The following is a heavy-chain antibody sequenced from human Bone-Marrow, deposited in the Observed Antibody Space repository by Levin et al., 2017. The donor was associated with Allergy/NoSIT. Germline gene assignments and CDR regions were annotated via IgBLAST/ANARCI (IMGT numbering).Heavy chain of an antibody. Sequence: GGSLRLSCKGSGYSFDTYWITWVRQMPGKGLEWMGRVDPSDSDTDYSPSFGGHVTISVDKSITTAYLQWNSLKASDTAMYYCARQSTNNGSYNDAFDVWGQGTTVTVSS. CDR1: GYSFDTYW. V-gene: IGHV5-10-1*01. CDR3: ARQSTNNGSYNDAFDV. D-gene: IGHD6-19*01. CDR2: VDPSDSDT. J-gene: IGHJ3*01.